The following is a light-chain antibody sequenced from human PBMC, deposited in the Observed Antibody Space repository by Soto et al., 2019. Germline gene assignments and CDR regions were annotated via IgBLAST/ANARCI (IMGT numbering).Light chain of an antibody. Sequence: DIVMTQSPDSLAVSLGERATINCKSSQSVLYSSNNKNYLAWYQQKPGQPPKLLIYWASTRESGVPDRFSGSGSETDFPLTISSLQAEDVAVYYCQQYYSTPRTFGQGTQLEIK. J-gene: IGKJ2*02. CDR2: WAS. CDR3: QQYYSTPRT. V-gene: IGKV4-1*01. CDR1: QSVLYSSNNKNY.